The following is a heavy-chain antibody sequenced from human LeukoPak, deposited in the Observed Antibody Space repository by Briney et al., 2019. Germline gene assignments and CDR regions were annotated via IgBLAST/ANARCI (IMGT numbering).Heavy chain of an antibody. CDR2: ISYDGSNK. J-gene: IGHJ4*02. CDR1: GFTFSSYA. Sequence: PGGSLRLSCAASGFTFSSYAMHWVRQAPGKGLEWVAVISYDGSNKYYADSVKGRFSISRDNSKNTLYLQMNSLRAEDTAVYYCAQDPLSLWGQGTLVTVSS. V-gene: IGHV3-30*04. CDR3: AQDPLSL.